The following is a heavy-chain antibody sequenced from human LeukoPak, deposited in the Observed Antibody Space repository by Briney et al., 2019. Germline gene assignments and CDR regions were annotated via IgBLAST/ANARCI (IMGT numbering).Heavy chain of an antibody. CDR1: GFTFDDYG. CDR2: INWSGGST. J-gene: IGHJ4*02. CDR3: ARALRRYKYDYSSPDY. D-gene: IGHD3-16*01. V-gene: IGHV3-20*04. Sequence: GGSLRLSCAASGFTFDDYGMSWVRQAPGEGLEWVSGINWSGGSTGYTDSVKGRFTISRDNAKNSLYLQMNSLRAEDTALYYCARALRRYKYDYSSPDYWGQGTLVTVSS.